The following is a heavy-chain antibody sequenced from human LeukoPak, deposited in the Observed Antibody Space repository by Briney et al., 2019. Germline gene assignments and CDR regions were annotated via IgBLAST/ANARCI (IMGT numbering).Heavy chain of an antibody. CDR1: GFTFDDYA. V-gene: IGHV3-9*01. CDR3: AVLHYYAMDV. D-gene: IGHD2-8*01. CDR2: ISWNSGTK. J-gene: IGHJ6*02. Sequence: GWSLRLSCAASGFTFDDYAMHWVRQAPGKGLEWVSGISWNSGTKGYADSVKGRFTISRDNAKNSLYLQMNSLRGEDAALYYCAVLHYYAMDVWGQGTTVTVSS.